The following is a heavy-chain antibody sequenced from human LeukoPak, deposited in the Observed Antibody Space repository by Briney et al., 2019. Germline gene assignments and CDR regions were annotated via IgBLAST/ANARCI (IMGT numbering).Heavy chain of an antibody. CDR1: GFTFSSYA. CDR2: ISYDGSSK. J-gene: IGHJ4*02. D-gene: IGHD1-1*01. CDR3: ASLGTFDY. Sequence: GALRLSCAASGFTFSSYAMHWVRQAPGKGLEWVAVISYDGSSKYYADSVKGRFTIPRDNSKNTLYLQMNSLRAEDTAVYYCASLGTFDYWGQGTLVTVSS. V-gene: IGHV3-30*04.